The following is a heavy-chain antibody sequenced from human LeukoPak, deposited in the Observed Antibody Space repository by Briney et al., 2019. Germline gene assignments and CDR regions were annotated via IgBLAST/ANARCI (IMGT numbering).Heavy chain of an antibody. V-gene: IGHV3-30-3*01. J-gene: IGHJ4*02. CDR2: ISYDGSNK. Sequence: GRSLRLSCAASGFTFSSYAMHWVRRAPGKGLEWVAVISYDGSNKYYADSVKGRFTISRDNSKNTLYLQMNSLRAEDTAVYYCARGYGGNRWGQGTLVTVSS. CDR1: GFTFSSYA. D-gene: IGHD4-23*01. CDR3: ARGYGGNR.